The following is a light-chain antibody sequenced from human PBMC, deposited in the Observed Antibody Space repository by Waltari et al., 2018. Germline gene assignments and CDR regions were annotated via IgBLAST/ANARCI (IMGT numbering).Light chain of an antibody. CDR1: NSDIGSYDY. J-gene: IGLJ2*01. V-gene: IGLV2-14*03. CDR3: SSYSSGNTPVV. CDR2: DVN. Sequence: QSALTQPASVSESPGQSITIACTGTNSDIGSYDYVSWYQQHPGKTPKLIIYDVNNRPSGFSNRFSGSKSGITASLTISGLQAEDGADYFCSSYSSGNTPVVFGGGTTLTVL.